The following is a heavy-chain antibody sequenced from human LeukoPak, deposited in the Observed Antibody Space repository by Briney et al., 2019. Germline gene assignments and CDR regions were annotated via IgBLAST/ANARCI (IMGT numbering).Heavy chain of an antibody. D-gene: IGHD3-10*01. CDR1: GFTFSNYD. CDR3: ARELAGHYYGSGSSFDY. V-gene: IGHV3-23*01. J-gene: IGHJ4*02. Sequence: GGSLRLSRVASGFTFSNYDMNWVRQAPGKGLEWVSGILNSGERTYYTDSVKGRFTISRDNSKNTLYVQMNSLRAEDTAVYYCARELAGHYYGSGSSFDYWGQGTLVTVSS. CDR2: ILNSGERT.